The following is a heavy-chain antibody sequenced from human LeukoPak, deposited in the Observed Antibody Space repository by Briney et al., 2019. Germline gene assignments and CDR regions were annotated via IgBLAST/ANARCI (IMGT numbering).Heavy chain of an antibody. CDR3: VKRARIAVAGNWFDP. CDR2: ISYDGSNK. Sequence: GGSLRLSCAASGFTFSSYAMHWVRQAPGKGLEWVAVISYDGSNKYYADSVKGRFTISRDNSKNTLYPQMNSLRAEDTAVYYCVKRARIAVAGNWFDPWGQGTLVTVSS. J-gene: IGHJ5*02. V-gene: IGHV3-30*04. CDR1: GFTFSSYA. D-gene: IGHD6-19*01.